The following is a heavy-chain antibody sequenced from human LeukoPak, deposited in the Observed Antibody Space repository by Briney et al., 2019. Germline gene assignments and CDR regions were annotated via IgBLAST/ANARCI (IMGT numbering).Heavy chain of an antibody. J-gene: IGHJ4*02. CDR1: GFTFSGYT. Sequence: PGGSLRLSCAASGFTFSGYTMNWVRQAPGKGLEWVSSISSSSSSIYYADSVKGRFTISRDNAKNSLYLQMNSLRAEDTAVYYCARSGYNRNDVIFFGYWGQGILVTVSS. CDR2: ISSSSSSI. V-gene: IGHV3-21*01. D-gene: IGHD1-1*01. CDR3: ARSGYNRNDVIFFGY.